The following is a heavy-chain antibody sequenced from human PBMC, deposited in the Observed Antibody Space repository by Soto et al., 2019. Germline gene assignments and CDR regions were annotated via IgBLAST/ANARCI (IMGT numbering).Heavy chain of an antibody. CDR2: IYYSGGT. CDR1: GGSISSSSYY. V-gene: IGHV4-39*01. D-gene: IGHD3-10*01. Sequence: SETLSLTCTVSGGSISSSSYYWGWIRQPPGKGLEWIGSIYYSGGTYYNPSLKSRVTISVDTSKNQFSLKLSSVTAADTAVYYCARHNYGSGSTYFDYWGQGTLVTVSS. J-gene: IGHJ4*02. CDR3: ARHNYGSGSTYFDY.